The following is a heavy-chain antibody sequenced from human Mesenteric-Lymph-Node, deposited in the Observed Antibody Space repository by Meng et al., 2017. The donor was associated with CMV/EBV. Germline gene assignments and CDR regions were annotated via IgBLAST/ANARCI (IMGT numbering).Heavy chain of an antibody. CDR3: AKDIRGDTAMNDY. CDR1: VFTFSSYG. D-gene: IGHD5-18*01. CDR2: ISGRGGST. J-gene: IGHJ4*02. V-gene: IGHV3-23*01. Sequence: ALVFTFSSYGISWVRQAPGKGLEWVSAISGRGGSTYYADSVKGRFTISRDNSKNTLYLQMNSLRAEDTAVYYCAKDIRGDTAMNDYWGQGTLVTVSS.